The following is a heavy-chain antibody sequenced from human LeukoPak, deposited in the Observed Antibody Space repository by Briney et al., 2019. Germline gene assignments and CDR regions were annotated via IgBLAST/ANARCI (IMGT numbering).Heavy chain of an antibody. Sequence: PGGSLRLSCAASGFTFSSYSMNWVRQAPGRGLEWVSSISSSSSYIYYADSVKGRFTISRDNAKNSLYLQMNSLRAEDTAVYYCAKSEGRWFDPWGQGTLVTVSS. V-gene: IGHV3-21*01. CDR3: AKSEGRWFDP. J-gene: IGHJ5*02. CDR1: GFTFSSYS. CDR2: ISSSSSYI.